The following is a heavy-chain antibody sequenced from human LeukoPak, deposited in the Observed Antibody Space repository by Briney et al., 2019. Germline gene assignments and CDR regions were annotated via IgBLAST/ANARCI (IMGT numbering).Heavy chain of an antibody. CDR1: GLSFRSYI. Sequence: GGSLRLSCEASGLSFRSYIMNWVRRPPGKGLEWIASINNDGDKRYYADSVKGRFIISRGNAKKSLSLQMNSLTADDTAVYFCARGVNYPDYWGQGTLVTVSS. V-gene: IGHV3-21*04. J-gene: IGHJ4*02. CDR2: INNDGDKR. CDR3: ARGVNYPDY. D-gene: IGHD3-10*01.